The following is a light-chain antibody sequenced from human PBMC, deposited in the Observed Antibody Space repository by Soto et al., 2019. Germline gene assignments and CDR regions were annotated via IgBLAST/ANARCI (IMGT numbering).Light chain of an antibody. V-gene: IGLV2-14*01. CDR2: DVS. J-gene: IGLJ2*01. CDR3: SSYTSSSTEVV. CDR1: SSDVGGYNY. Sequence: SALTQPASVSGSPGQSITISCTGTSSDVGGYNYVSWYQQHPGKAPKLMIYDVSNRPSGVSNRFSGSKSGNTASPTISGLQAEDEADYYCSSYTSSSTEVVFGGGTKLTVL.